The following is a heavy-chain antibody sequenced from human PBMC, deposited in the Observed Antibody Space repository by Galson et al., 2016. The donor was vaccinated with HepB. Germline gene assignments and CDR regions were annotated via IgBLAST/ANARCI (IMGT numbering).Heavy chain of an antibody. V-gene: IGHV1-46*01. J-gene: IGHJ4*02. D-gene: IGHD6-19*01. CDR2: VKSTSYSK. Sequence: SVKVSCKASGYTFTSYYIHWVRQAPGRGLEWMGDVKSTSYSKTYAQKFQGRVSITSDTSTSTVYMELDSLRSEDTAVYYCVRDGEAVGGTGDYWGQGTLVTVSS. CDR1: GYTFTSYY. CDR3: VRDGEAVGGTGDY.